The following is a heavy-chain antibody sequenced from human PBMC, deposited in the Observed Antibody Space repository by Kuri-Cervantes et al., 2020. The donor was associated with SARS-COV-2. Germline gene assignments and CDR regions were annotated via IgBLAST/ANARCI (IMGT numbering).Heavy chain of an antibody. CDR2: ISSSSGTI. D-gene: IGHD4-17*01. Sequence: GGSLRLSCAASGFTFSSYSMNWVRQAPGKGLEWVSYISSSSGTIYYADSVKGRFTISRDNSKNTLYLQMNSLRAEDTAVYYCARAWDNGDHNYYYYYGMDVWGQGTTVTVSS. CDR1: GFTFSSYS. CDR3: ARAWDNGDHNYYYYYGMDV. J-gene: IGHJ6*02. V-gene: IGHV3-48*01.